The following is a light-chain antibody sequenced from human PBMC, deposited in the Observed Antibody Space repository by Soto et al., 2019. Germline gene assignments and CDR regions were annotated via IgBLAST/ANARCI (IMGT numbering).Light chain of an antibody. CDR3: QQYNNWPWT. J-gene: IGKJ1*01. V-gene: IGKV3-15*01. CDR1: QGIGDT. CDR2: GAS. Sequence: EIVMTQSPATLSVSPGEGVTLSCRASQGIGDTLAWYQHKPGQAPRLLIHGASTRATGFPARFSGSGSGTDFTLTISSLQSEDFAVYYCQQYNNWPWTFGQGTKVDIK.